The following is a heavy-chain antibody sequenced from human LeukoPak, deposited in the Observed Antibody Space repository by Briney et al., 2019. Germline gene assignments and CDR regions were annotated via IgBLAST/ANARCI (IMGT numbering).Heavy chain of an antibody. J-gene: IGHJ1*01. V-gene: IGHV3-30-3*01. CDR2: ISYDGSNK. Sequence: GRSLRISCAASGFTFSSYAMHWVRQAPGKGLEWVAVISYDGSNKYYADSVKGRFTISRDNSKNTLYLQMNSLRAEDTAVYYCATYYYDSSGYFQHWGQGTLVTVSS. CDR1: GFTFSSYA. D-gene: IGHD3-22*01. CDR3: ATYYYDSSGYFQH.